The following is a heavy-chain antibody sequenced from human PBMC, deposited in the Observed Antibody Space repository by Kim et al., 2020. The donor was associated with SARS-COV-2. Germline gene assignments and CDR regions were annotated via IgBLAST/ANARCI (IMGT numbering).Heavy chain of an antibody. CDR1: GFTFSSFA. D-gene: IGHD3-10*01. J-gene: IGHJ4*02. V-gene: IGHV3-23*01. CDR3: ANGTGPYGSGSYYSYGRYYFDK. CDR2: IPGAGGESST. Sequence: GGSLRLSCVASGFTFSSFALSWVRQAPEKGLEWVSAIPGAGGESSTRYADSVKGRFSISRDNSKNTLYLQMNSLRAEGTAVYYCANGTGPYGSGSYYSYGRYYFDKWGQGTLVTVSS.